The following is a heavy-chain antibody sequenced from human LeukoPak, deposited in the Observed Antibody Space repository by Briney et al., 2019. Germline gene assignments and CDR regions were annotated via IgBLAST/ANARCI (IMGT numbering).Heavy chain of an antibody. J-gene: IGHJ3*02. CDR3: ARRDPPLGWNDGDAFDI. D-gene: IGHD1-1*01. Sequence: SSETLSLTCVVYGGSFSGYYWSWIRQPPGKGLEWIGEINHSGSTNYNPSLKSRVTISVDTSKNQFSLKLSSVTAADTAVYYCARRDPPLGWNDGDAFDIWGQGTMVTVSS. CDR2: INHSGST. V-gene: IGHV4-34*01. CDR1: GGSFSGYY.